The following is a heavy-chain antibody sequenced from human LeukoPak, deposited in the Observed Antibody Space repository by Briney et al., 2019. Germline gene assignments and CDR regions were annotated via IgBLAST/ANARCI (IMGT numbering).Heavy chain of an antibody. CDR1: GFTLSSYS. CDR2: ISSGSSSI. Sequence: PGGSLRLSCAASGFTLSSYSMNWVRQAPGKGLEWVSYISSGSSSIYYADSVKGRFTISRDNAKNSLYLQMNSLSAEDTALYYCARGGYSYGYGGNDYWGQGTLVTVSS. CDR3: ARGGYSYGYGGNDY. V-gene: IGHV3-48*01. D-gene: IGHD5-18*01. J-gene: IGHJ4*02.